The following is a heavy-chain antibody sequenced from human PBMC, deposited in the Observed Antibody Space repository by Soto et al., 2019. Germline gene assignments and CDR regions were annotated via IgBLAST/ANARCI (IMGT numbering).Heavy chain of an antibody. Sequence: SETLSLTCSVSGGPITSDRYFWGWIRQPPGKGLEWIGTISFSGTTYYNPSLKGRVTISMDTSKNQFSLKVNSVTAADTAMFYCARQGLTYIVPRSDWFDPWGQGTLVTVSS. CDR2: ISFSGTT. V-gene: IGHV4-39*01. CDR3: ARQGLTYIVPRSDWFDP. CDR1: GGPITSDRYF. D-gene: IGHD1-26*01. J-gene: IGHJ5*02.